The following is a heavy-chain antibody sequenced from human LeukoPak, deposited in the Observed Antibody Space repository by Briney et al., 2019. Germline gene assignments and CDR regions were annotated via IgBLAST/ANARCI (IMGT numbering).Heavy chain of an antibody. J-gene: IGHJ6*02. CDR3: ARQAYYYDSSGYYYYYYGMDV. Sequence: SETLSHTCTVSGGSISSYYRCWIRQPPGKGLEWIGYIYYSGSTNYNPSLKSRVTISVDTSKNQFSLKLSSVTAADTAVYYCARQAYYYDSSGYYYYYYGMDVWGQGTTVTVSS. D-gene: IGHD3-22*01. CDR2: IYYSGST. CDR1: GGSISSYY. V-gene: IGHV4-59*08.